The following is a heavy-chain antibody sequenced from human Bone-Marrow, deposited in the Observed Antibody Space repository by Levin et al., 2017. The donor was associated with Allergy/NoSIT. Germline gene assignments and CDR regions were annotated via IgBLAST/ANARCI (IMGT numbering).Heavy chain of an antibody. Sequence: SGPTLVKPTETLTLTCTVSGFSLNDDRVGVSWIRQPPGKALQWLAHIFSNDEKSYNISLRSRLTISKDASRGQVVLTMTNLGPVDTATYYCARMGVATMVSDFWGQGTLVTVSS. V-gene: IGHV2-26*01. CDR3: ARMGVATMVSDF. D-gene: IGHD5-24*01. CDR2: IFSNDEK. J-gene: IGHJ4*02. CDR1: GFSLNDDRVG.